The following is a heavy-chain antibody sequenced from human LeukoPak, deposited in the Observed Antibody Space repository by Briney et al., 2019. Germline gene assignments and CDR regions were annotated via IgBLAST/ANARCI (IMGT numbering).Heavy chain of an antibody. J-gene: IGHJ1*01. CDR2: IIPIFGTA. CDR1: GGTFSSYA. Sequence: ASVKVSCKASGGTFSSYAISWVRQAPGQGLEWMGGIIPIFGTANYAQKFQGRVTITTDESTSTAYMGLSSLRPEDTAVYYCAVNYYDSSGYGEYFQHWGQGTLVTVSS. D-gene: IGHD3-22*01. CDR3: AVNYYDSSGYGEYFQH. V-gene: IGHV1-69*05.